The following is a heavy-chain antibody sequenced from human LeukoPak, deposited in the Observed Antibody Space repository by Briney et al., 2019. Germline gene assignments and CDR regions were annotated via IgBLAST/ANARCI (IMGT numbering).Heavy chain of an antibody. CDR3: ARDSRSDDTGGLDV. V-gene: IGHV3-33*01. Sequence: AGSLRLSCPTSGFTFSSHGMHWVRQAPGKGLEWVAVIWSDGSNEYYADSVKGRFTISRDNSKDTLYLEMTSLWAEDTAVYYCARDSRSDDTGGLDVWGKGTTVTVSS. J-gene: IGHJ6*04. D-gene: IGHD3-10*01. CDR2: IWSDGSNE. CDR1: GFTFSSHG.